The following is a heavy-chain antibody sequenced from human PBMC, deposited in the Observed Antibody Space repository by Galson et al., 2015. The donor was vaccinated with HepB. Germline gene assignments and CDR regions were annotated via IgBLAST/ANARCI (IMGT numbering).Heavy chain of an antibody. CDR2: AYHSGGT. Sequence: ETLSLTCAVSGDSISNDRWWSWVRQPPGEGLEWIGEAYHSGGTNYRPSLKSRVTISVDKSKNQFSRKLTSVTAADTAVYYCARAKEGRGYFDYWGQGTLVTVSS. CDR3: ARAKEGRGYFDY. D-gene: IGHD3-10*01. J-gene: IGHJ4*02. CDR1: GDSISNDRW. V-gene: IGHV4-4*02.